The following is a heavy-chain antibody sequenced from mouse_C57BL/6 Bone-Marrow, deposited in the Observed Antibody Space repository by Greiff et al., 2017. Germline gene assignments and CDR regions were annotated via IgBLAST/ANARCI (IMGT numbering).Heavy chain of an antibody. CDR2: IDPSDSYT. Sequence: QVQLQQPGAELVMPGASVTLSCQASGSTFTRYWMHWVKQRPGQGLAWIGEIDPSDSYTNYNQKFKGKSTLTVDKSSSTAYMQLSSLTSEDSAFYDCVVTTVVRKNYFDYWGQGTTLTVSS. D-gene: IGHD1-1*01. V-gene: IGHV1-69*01. CDR1: GSTFTRYW. J-gene: IGHJ2*01. CDR3: VVTTVVRKNYFDY.